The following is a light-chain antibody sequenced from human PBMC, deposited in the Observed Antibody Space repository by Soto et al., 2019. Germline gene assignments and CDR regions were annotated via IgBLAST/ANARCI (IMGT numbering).Light chain of an antibody. J-gene: IGKJ1*01. CDR2: DAS. Sequence: DIHMTQSRSSLSASVGYRVTITCRASQGISTYLNWYQQKPGKAPKLLIFDASSLKSGVPSRFSGSGSGTEFTLTISSLQPDDFATYYCQQYDSYSWTFGQGTKVDIK. CDR3: QQYDSYSWT. V-gene: IGKV1-5*01. CDR1: QGISTY.